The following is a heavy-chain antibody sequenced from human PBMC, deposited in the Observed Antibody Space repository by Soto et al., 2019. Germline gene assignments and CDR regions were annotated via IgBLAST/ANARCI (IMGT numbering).Heavy chain of an antibody. CDR3: ARGYGAGLDYACDI. J-gene: IGHJ3*02. CDR2: ISYDGSNK. D-gene: IGHD5-18*01. V-gene: IGHV3-30-3*01. CDR1: GFTFSSYA. Sequence: QVQLVESGGGVVQPGRSLRLSCAASGFTFSSYAMHWVRQAPGKGLEWVAVISYDGSNKYYADSVKGRFNISRDNSKNTLYLQMYSLRAEGTAVYYCARGYGAGLDYACDIWGQGTMVTVSS.